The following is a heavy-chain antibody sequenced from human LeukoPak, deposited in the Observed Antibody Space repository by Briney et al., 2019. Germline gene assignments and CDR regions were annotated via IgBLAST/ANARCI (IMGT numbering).Heavy chain of an antibody. CDR1: GFTFSSYW. CDR2: ISGSGGST. Sequence: PGGSLRLSCAASGFTFSSYWMSWVRQAPGKGLEWVSTISGSGGSTYYADSVKGRFTISRDNAKNTLSLQMNSLRVEDTAVYYCARSGYSSGWLPDYWGQGTLVTVSS. D-gene: IGHD6-19*01. CDR3: ARSGYSSGWLPDY. J-gene: IGHJ4*02. V-gene: IGHV3-23*01.